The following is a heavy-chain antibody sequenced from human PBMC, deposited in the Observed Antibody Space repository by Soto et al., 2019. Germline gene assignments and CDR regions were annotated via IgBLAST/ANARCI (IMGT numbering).Heavy chain of an antibody. Sequence: QVQLVQSGAEVKKPGSSVKVSCKASGGTFSSYAISWVRQAPGQGLEWMGGIIPIFGTANYAQKFQGRVTIIADESTSTAYMELSSLRSEDTAVYYCAREGDCIRTSCHSWFDPWGQGTLVTVSS. CDR3: AREGDCIRTSCHSWFDP. CDR2: IIPIFGTA. D-gene: IGHD2-2*02. CDR1: GGTFSSYA. V-gene: IGHV1-69*12. J-gene: IGHJ5*02.